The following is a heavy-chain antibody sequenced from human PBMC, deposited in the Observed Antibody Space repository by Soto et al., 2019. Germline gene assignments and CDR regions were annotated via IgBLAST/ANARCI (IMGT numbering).Heavy chain of an antibody. CDR1: GLHFNSYS. J-gene: IGHJ5*02. D-gene: IGHD3-10*01. CDR2: ISSSSSTI. V-gene: IGHV3-48*01. Sequence: PGGSLRLSCAASGLHFNSYSMNWVRQAPGKGLEWVSYISSSSSTIQYADSVKGRFTISRDNAKNSLYLQMNSLRAEDTAVYYCARLPYYYGSGNYWFDPWGQGTLVTVSS. CDR3: ARLPYYYGSGNYWFDP.